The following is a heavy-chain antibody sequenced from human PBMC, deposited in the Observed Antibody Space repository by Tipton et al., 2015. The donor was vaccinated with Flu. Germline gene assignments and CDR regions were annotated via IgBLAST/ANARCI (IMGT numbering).Heavy chain of an antibody. CDR2: IYTSGST. J-gene: IGHJ4*02. Sequence: TLSLTCTVSGGSISSGSYYWSWIRQPAGKGLEWIGRIYTSGSTNYNPSLKSRVTISVDTSKNQFSLKLSSVTAADTAVYYCARDNYDYVWGSYRYSYFDYWGQGTLVTVSS. V-gene: IGHV4-61*02. D-gene: IGHD3-16*02. CDR1: GGSISSGSYY. CDR3: ARDNYDYVWGSYRYSYFDY.